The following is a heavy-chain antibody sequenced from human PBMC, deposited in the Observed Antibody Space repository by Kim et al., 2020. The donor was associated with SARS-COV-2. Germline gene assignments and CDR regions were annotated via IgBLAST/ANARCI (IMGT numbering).Heavy chain of an antibody. V-gene: IGHV3-23*01. D-gene: IGHD1-26*01. CDR3: AKGWEVGAVNFDY. Sequence: YADSVKGRFTISRDNSKNTLYLQMNSLRAEDTAVYYCAKGWEVGAVNFDYWGQGTLVTVSS. J-gene: IGHJ4*02.